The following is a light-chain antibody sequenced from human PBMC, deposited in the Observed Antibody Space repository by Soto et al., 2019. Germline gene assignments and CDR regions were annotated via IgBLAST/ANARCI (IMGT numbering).Light chain of an antibody. CDR3: LLSYGGARPL. CDR2: DTN. V-gene: IGLV7-46*01. CDR1: PGAVTSGHF. J-gene: IGLJ2*01. Sequence: QAVVTQEPSLTVSPGGTVTLTCGSSPGAVTSGHFPYWIQQRPGQVPRTLIYDTNKKHSWTPARFSGSLLGGKGVLTLSGAQPEDEADYYCLLSYGGARPLFGGGTKLTVL.